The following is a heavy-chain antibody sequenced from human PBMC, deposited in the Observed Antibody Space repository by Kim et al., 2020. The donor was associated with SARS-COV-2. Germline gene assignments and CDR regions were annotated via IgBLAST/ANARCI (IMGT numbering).Heavy chain of an antibody. D-gene: IGHD1-26*01. CDR2: SNK. J-gene: IGHJ5*02. CDR3: AKSFIGGDP. V-gene: IGHV3-30*02. Sequence: SNKYYADSVKGRFTISRDNSKNTLYLQMNSLRAEDTAVYYCAKSFIGGDPWGQGTLVTVSS.